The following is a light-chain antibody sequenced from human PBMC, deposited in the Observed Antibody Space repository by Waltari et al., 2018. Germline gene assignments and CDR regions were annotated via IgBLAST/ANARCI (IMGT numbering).Light chain of an antibody. CDR3: QSCDSSLSGSFV. CDR1: SSNIGASYD. V-gene: IGLV1-40*01. CDR2: GNN. J-gene: IGLJ1*01. Sequence: QSVLTQPPSVSGAPGQRVTISCTGSSSNIGASYDVHWYQQFPGTAPKLLIYGNNNRPSGVHDRFSGSKSGTSASLAITGLQAEDEADYYCQSCDSSLSGSFVFGTGTKVTVL.